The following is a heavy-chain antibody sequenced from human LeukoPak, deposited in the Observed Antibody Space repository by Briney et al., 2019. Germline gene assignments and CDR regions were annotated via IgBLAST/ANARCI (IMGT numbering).Heavy chain of an antibody. CDR2: ISWNSGSI. D-gene: IGHD3-10*01. Sequence: SLRLSCAASGFTFSSYSMNWVRQAPGKGLEWVSGISWNSGSIGYADSVKGRFTISRDNAKNSLYLQMNSLRAEDTALYYCAKDKGVRGVIKYYFDYWGQGTLVTVSS. J-gene: IGHJ4*02. CDR3: AKDKGVRGVIKYYFDY. V-gene: IGHV3-9*01. CDR1: GFTFSSYS.